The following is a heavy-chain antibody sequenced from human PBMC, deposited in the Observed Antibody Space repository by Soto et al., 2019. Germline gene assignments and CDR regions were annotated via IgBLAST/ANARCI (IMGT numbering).Heavy chain of an antibody. CDR2: IYYSGST. V-gene: IGHV4-59*12. Sequence: QVQLQESGPGLVKPSETLSLTCTVSGGSISSYYWSWIRQPPGKGLEWIGYIYYSGSTNYNPSLKRRVTISVDTSKNQFSLKLSSVTAADTAVYYCAREGEDGDSDAFDIWGQGTMVTVSS. J-gene: IGHJ3*02. CDR3: AREGEDGDSDAFDI. D-gene: IGHD4-17*01. CDR1: GGSISSYY.